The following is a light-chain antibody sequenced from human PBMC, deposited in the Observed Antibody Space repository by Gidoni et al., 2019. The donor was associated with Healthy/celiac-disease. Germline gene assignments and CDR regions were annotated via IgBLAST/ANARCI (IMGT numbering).Light chain of an antibody. CDR2: AAS. V-gene: IGKV1-39*01. Sequence: DPVTITCRASQSISSHLHWYQQKPGKAPTRLIYAASSLQSGVPSRFRGSGSGPDYTPTISSRQAEDFATYYCRQRYSTPRTFGQGTKVEIK. CDR3: RQRYSTPRT. CDR1: QSISSH. J-gene: IGKJ1*01.